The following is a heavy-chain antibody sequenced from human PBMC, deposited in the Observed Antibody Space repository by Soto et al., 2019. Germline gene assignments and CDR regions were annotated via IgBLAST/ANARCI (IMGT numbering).Heavy chain of an antibody. CDR1: GFTFSSYS. CDR2: ISSSSSYI. CDR3: ARVRTGPSLYDAFDI. J-gene: IGHJ3*02. Sequence: GGSLRLSCAASGFTFSSYSMNWVRQAPGKGLEWVSSISSSSSYIYYADSVKGRFTISRDNAKNSLYLQMNSLRAEDKAVYYCARVRTGPSLYDAFDIWGQGTMVTVSS. D-gene: IGHD3-9*01. V-gene: IGHV3-21*01.